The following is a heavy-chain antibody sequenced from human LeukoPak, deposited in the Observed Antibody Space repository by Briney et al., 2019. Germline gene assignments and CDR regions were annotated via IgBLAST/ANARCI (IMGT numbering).Heavy chain of an antibody. D-gene: IGHD3-3*01. V-gene: IGHV3-23*01. J-gene: IGHJ6*02. CDR1: GFTFSSYS. CDR3: AKQSNDFWSGYSVPPGYGMDV. CDR2: ISASGGTT. Sequence: GGSLRLSCAASGFTFSSYSMNWVRQAPGKGLEWVSGISASGGTTYYADSVKGRFTISRDNSKGTLYLQMNSLRAEDTTVYYCAKQSNDFWSGYSVPPGYGMDVWGQGTTVTVSS.